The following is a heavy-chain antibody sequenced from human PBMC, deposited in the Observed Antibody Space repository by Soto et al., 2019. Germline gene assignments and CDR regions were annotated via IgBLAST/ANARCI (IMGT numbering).Heavy chain of an antibody. CDR2: TSYDESKK. J-gene: IGHJ4*02. Sequence: QVQLVESGGGVVQPGTSLRLSCEASGFTFSAYGMHWVRQAPGKGLEWVAATSYDESKKYYGDSVKGRFTISRDNSKNTLYLLMNSLRVEDTAIYYWAKTGRDPGDSPIDYWGQGTLVTVSS. CDR3: AKTGRDPGDSPIDY. V-gene: IGHV3-30*18. D-gene: IGHD4-17*01. CDR1: GFTFSAYG.